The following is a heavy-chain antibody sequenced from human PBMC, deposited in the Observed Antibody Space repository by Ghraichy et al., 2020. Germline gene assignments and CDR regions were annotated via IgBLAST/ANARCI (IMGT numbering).Heavy chain of an antibody. CDR1: GFTFSSYA. CDR3: AKGGDFWSGYYLFDY. Sequence: GSLNISCAASGFTFSSYAMSWVRQAPGKGLEWVSAISGSGGSTYYADSVKGRFTISRDNSKNTLYLQMNSLRAEDTAVYYCAKGGDFWSGYYLFDYWGQGTLVTVSS. J-gene: IGHJ4*02. V-gene: IGHV3-23*01. CDR2: ISGSGGST. D-gene: IGHD3-3*01.